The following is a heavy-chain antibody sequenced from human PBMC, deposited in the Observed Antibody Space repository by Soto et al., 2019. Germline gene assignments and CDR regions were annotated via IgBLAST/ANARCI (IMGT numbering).Heavy chain of an antibody. Sequence: EVQLVESGGGLVQPGGSLRLSCAASGFTFSSYSMNWVRQAPGKGLEWVSYISSSSSTIYYPDSVKGRFTISRDNXKXXLYLQMNSLRAEDTAVYYCARDIVVVETRAKGMDVWGQGTTVTVSS. D-gene: IGHD2-15*01. CDR1: GFTFSSYS. J-gene: IGHJ6*02. V-gene: IGHV3-48*01. CDR3: ARDIVVVETRAKGMDV. CDR2: ISSSSSTI.